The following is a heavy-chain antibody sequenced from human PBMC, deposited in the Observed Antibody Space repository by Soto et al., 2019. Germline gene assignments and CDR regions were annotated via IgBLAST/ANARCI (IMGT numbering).Heavy chain of an antibody. CDR1: GGSISSGGYN. J-gene: IGHJ5*02. Sequence: QVQLQESGPGLVKPSQTLSLICTVFGGSISSGGYNWSWIRQHPGKGLEWIGYIYNSGSTSYNPSLKSRITMSADTSKNQFSLRLTSVTAADKAVYYCARQYDNTIPNWFDPWGQGTLVTVSS. V-gene: IGHV4-31*03. D-gene: IGHD1-1*01. CDR2: IYNSGST. CDR3: ARQYDNTIPNWFDP.